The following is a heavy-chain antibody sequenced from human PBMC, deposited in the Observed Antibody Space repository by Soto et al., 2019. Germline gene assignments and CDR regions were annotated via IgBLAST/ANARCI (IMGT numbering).Heavy chain of an antibody. CDR1: GGSISGFH. Sequence: QVQLQESGPGLVKPSETLSLTCTVSGGSISGFHWSWIRQPPGKGLEWIGFVYHTGSTNYNPSLKSRVTMSVDTSKNQFSLRLSSVTAADTAVYYCAKSESYGYTDHHYGMDVWGQGTTVTVSS. D-gene: IGHD5-18*01. CDR3: AKSESYGYTDHHYGMDV. V-gene: IGHV4-59*01. J-gene: IGHJ6*02. CDR2: VYHTGST.